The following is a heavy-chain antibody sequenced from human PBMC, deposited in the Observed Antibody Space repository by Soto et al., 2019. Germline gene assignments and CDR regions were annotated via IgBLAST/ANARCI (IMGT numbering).Heavy chain of an antibody. CDR3: ARENSGSYHRHFDY. Sequence: ASVKVSCKASGYTLPNFGLSWVRQAPGQGLEWMGCISAYNANTNYAQKFQGRVTMTTDTSTSTASMELRGLRSDDTAVYYCARENSGSYHRHFDYWGQGTRVTVSS. J-gene: IGHJ4*01. D-gene: IGHD1-26*01. V-gene: IGHV1-18*01. CDR1: GYTLPNFG. CDR2: ISAYNANT.